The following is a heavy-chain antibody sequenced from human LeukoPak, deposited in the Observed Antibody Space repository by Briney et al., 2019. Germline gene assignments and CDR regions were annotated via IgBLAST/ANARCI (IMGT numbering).Heavy chain of an antibody. CDR1: GFTVSSNY. J-gene: IGHJ6*02. Sequence: PGGSLRLFCAASGFTVSSNYMSWVRQAPGKGLEWVSVIYSGGSTYYADSVKGRFTISRDNSKNTLYLQMNSLRAEDTAVYYCARDSSSSGGYYYGMDVWGQGTTVTVSS. CDR3: ARDSSSSGGYYYGMDV. CDR2: IYSGGST. D-gene: IGHD6-6*01. V-gene: IGHV3-66*02.